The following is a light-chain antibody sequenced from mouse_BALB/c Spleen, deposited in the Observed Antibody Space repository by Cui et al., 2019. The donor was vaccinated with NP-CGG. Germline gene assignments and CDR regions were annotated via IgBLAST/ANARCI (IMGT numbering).Light chain of an antibody. Sequence: AVVTQESALTTSPGETVTLTCRSSTGAVTTSNYANWVQEKPDHLFTGLIGGTNNRPPGVPARFSGSLTGDKAALTITGAQTEDEAIYFCALWYSNHWVFGGGTKLTVL. V-gene: IGLV1*01. J-gene: IGLJ1*01. CDR1: TGAVTTSNY. CDR2: GTN. CDR3: ALWYSNHWV.